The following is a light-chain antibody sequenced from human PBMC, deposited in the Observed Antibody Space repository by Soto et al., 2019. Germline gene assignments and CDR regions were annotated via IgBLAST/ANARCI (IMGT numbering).Light chain of an antibody. Sequence: DIQMTQSPSSLSASVGDRVTINXWASKSIIIYLHWYQQKPGXAPNXXXHGXSILQRGVPPRLSGGGGGTDFTLTISSLQPEDSASYYCQQIYTITLTFGGGTKVEIK. J-gene: IGKJ4*01. V-gene: IGKV1-39*01. CDR1: KSIIIY. CDR3: QQIYTITLT. CDR2: GXS.